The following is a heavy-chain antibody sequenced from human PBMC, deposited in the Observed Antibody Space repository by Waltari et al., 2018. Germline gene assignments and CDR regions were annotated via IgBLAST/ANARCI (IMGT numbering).Heavy chain of an antibody. Sequence: QVQLQQWGAGLLKPSETLSLTCAVYGGSFSGYYWSWIRQPPGKGLEWIGEINHSGSTNYIPSLKSRVTISVDTSKNQFSLKLSSVTAADTAVYYCARGRLVSGWRYWGQGTLVTVSS. CDR1: GGSFSGYY. CDR3: ARGRLVSGWRY. J-gene: IGHJ4*02. V-gene: IGHV4-34*01. D-gene: IGHD6-19*01. CDR2: INHSGST.